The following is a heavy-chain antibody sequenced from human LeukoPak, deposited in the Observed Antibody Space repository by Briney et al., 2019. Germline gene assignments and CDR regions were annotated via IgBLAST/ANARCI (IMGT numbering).Heavy chain of an antibody. D-gene: IGHD4-17*01. CDR3: GRDPNGDYIGAFEI. V-gene: IGHV3-23*01. Sequence: GGSLRLSCVGSDFTFANYAMTWVRLTPGKGLEWVSSIKGSGSYAMYADSVSGRFTTSRDNSRNTIFLQMTSLRAEDTAIYYCGRDPNGDYIGAFEIWGLGTLVSVSS. CDR1: DFTFANYA. J-gene: IGHJ3*02. CDR2: IKGSGSYA.